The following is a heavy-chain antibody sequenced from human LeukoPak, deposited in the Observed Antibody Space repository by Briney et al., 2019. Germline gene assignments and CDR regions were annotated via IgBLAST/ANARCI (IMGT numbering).Heavy chain of an antibody. CDR3: ASELYGSGSYFEVY. J-gene: IGHJ4*02. D-gene: IGHD3-10*01. Sequence: GGSLRLSCAASGFTFSSYSMNWVRQAPGKGLEWVSSISSSSSYIYYADSVKGRFTISRDNAKNSLYLQMNSLRAEDTAVYYCASELYGSGSYFEVYWGQGTLVTVSS. CDR1: GFTFSSYS. CDR2: ISSSSSYI. V-gene: IGHV3-21*01.